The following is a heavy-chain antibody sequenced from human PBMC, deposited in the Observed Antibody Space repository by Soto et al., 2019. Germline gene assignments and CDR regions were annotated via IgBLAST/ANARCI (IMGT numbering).Heavy chain of an antibody. CDR1: GYTLTSYG. Sequence: ASVKVACKASGYTLTSYGIHWVRQAPGQRLEWMGWINAANGDTKYSPKFQGRVTITRDTSASTAYMELSSLRSEDTAVYYCVRRHVSAPGLDWSDPPGPATLGTVST. D-gene: IGHD6-13*01. J-gene: IGHJ5*02. V-gene: IGHV1-3*01. CDR3: VRRHVSAPGLDWSDP. CDR2: INAANGDT.